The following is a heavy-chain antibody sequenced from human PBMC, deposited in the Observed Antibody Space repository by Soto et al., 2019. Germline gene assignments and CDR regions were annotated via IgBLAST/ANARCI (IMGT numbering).Heavy chain of an antibody. J-gene: IGHJ4*02. CDR2: ISSSSSTI. D-gene: IGHD5-18*01. CDR1: GFTFSSYS. V-gene: IGHV3-48*04. CDR3: ARLGYSYGYYFDY. Sequence: GGSLRLSCAASGFTFSSYSMNWVRQAPGKGLEWVSYISSSSSTIYYADSVKGRFTISRDNAKNSLYLQMNSLRAEDTAVYYCARLGYSYGYYFDYWGQGTLVTVSS.